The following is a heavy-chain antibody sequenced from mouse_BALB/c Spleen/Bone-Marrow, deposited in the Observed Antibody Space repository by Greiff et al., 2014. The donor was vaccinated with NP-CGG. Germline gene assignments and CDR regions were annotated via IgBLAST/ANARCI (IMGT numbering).Heavy chain of an antibody. D-gene: IGHD1-1*01. CDR3: AAYYGSSYWAMDY. V-gene: IGHV1-87*01. CDR1: GYTFTSYW. Sequence: QVQLQQSGAELAGPGASVNLSCKASGYTFTSYWMQWVKQRPGQGLEWIGAIYPGDGDTRYTQKFKGKATLTADKSSSTAYMQLSSLASEDSAVYYCAAYYGSSYWAMDYWGQGTSVTVSS. J-gene: IGHJ4*01. CDR2: IYPGDGDT.